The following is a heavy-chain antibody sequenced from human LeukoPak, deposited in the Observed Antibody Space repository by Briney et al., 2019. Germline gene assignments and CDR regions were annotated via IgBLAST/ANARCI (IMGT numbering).Heavy chain of an antibody. CDR3: ARMAYPYYYDSSGYFDY. CDR1: GGTFSSYA. D-gene: IGHD3-22*01. J-gene: IGHJ4*02. V-gene: IGHV1-46*01. Sequence: ASVKVSCKASGGTFSSYAISWVRQAPGQGLEWMGIINPSGGSTSYAQKFQGRVTMTRDTSTSTVYMELSSLRSEDTAVYYCARMAYPYYYDSSGYFDYWGQGTLVTVSS. CDR2: INPSGGST.